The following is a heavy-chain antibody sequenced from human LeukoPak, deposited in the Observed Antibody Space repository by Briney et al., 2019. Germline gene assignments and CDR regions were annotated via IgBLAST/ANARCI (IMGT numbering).Heavy chain of an antibody. V-gene: IGHV3-30*02. J-gene: IGHJ4*02. D-gene: IGHD2-2*01. CDR3: AKGVGTQFDY. Sequence: DSVKGRFTISRDNSKNTLYLQMNSLRAEDTAVYYCAKGVGTQFDYWGQGTLVTVSS.